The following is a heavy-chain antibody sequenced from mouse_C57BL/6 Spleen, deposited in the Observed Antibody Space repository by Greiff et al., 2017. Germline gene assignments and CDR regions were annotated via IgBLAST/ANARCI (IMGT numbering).Heavy chain of an antibody. Sequence: EVQLQQSGPELVKPGASVKISCKASGYSFTGYYMNWVKQSPEKSLEWIGEINPSTGGTTYNQKFKAKATLTVDKSSSTAYMQLKSLTSEDSAGYYCARSGVTAKGAWFAYWGQGTLVTVSA. J-gene: IGHJ3*01. CDR3: ARSGVTAKGAWFAY. CDR2: INPSTGGT. CDR1: GYSFTGYY. D-gene: IGHD2-2*01. V-gene: IGHV1-42*01.